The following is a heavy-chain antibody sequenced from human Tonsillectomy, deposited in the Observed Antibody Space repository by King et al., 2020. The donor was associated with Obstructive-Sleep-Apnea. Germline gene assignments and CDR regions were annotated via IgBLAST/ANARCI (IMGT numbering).Heavy chain of an antibody. CDR2: IKQDGSEK. CDR1: GFTFSRYW. J-gene: IGHJ4*02. CDR3: ARDRGSGSSSPYFDY. D-gene: IGHD6-6*01. Sequence: VQLVESGGGLVQPGGSLRLSCAASGFTFSRYWMSWVRQAPGKGLEWVANIKQDGSEKKYVDSVKGRFTISRDNAKNSLYLQMNSLRAEDTAVYYCARDRGSGSSSPYFDYWGQGTLATVSS. V-gene: IGHV3-7*03.